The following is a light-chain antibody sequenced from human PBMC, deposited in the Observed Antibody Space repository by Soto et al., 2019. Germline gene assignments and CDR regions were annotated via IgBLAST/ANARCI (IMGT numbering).Light chain of an antibody. J-gene: IGKJ1*01. Sequence: IQMTQSPPTLSASIGDRVTITCLARQSINNRLAWHQQMPGKAPNLLIYDASSLESGAPSRFRGSGSETEFTLTISGLQPDHFATYYSQQLIDGWTVGQGTKVDIK. V-gene: IGKV1-5*01. CDR2: DAS. CDR3: QQLIDGWT. CDR1: QSINNR.